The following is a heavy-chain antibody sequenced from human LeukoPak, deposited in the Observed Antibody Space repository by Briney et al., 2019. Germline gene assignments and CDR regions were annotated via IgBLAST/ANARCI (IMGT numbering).Heavy chain of an antibody. J-gene: IGHJ3*02. CDR3: ARGKYFLAIGPDDAFDI. CDR1: GFTFSNYG. CDR2: VSYDGTSQ. D-gene: IGHD3-9*01. V-gene: IGHV3-30*03. Sequence: PGGSLRLSCAASGFTFSNYGIHWVRQAPGKGLEWVAVVSYDGTSQYYGDSVKGRVTISRDNSKNTLYLQMNSLRIEDTAVYYCARGKYFLAIGPDDAFDIWGQGTMVSVSS.